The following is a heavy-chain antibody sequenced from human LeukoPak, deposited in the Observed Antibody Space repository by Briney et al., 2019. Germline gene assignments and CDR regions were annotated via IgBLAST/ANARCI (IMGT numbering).Heavy chain of an antibody. D-gene: IGHD3-9*01. CDR3: ARALILTGYYLFDY. Sequence: SETLSLTCTVSGGSISSSSYYWGWIRQPPGKGLEWIGSIYYSGSTYYSPSLKSRVTISVDTSKNQFSLKLSSVTAADTAVYYCARALILTGYYLFDYWGQGTLVTVSS. CDR1: GGSISSSSYY. CDR2: IYYSGST. V-gene: IGHV4-39*07. J-gene: IGHJ4*02.